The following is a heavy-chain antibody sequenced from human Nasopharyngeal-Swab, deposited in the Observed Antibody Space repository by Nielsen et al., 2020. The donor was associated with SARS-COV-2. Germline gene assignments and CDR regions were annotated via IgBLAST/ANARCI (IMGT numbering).Heavy chain of an antibody. D-gene: IGHD2-15*01. V-gene: IGHV3-15*01. CDR2: IKSKTDGGTT. Sequence: GESLKISCAASGFTFSNAWMSWVRQAPGKGLEWVGRIKSKTDGGTTDYAAPVKGRFTISRDDSKNTLHLQMNSLKTEDTAVYYCTTVVGYCSGGSCYPYYYYYGMDVWGQGTTVTVSS. CDR3: TTVVGYCSGGSCYPYYYYYGMDV. J-gene: IGHJ6*02. CDR1: GFTFSNAW.